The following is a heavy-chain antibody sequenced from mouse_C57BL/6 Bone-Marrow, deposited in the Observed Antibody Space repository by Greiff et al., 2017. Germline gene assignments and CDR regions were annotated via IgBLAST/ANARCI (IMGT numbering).Heavy chain of an antibody. J-gene: IGHJ1*03. Sequence: VQLQQSGAELVRPGASVKLSCKASGYTFTDYYINWVKQRPGQGLEWIARIYPGSGNTYYNEKFKGKATLTAEKSSSTAYMQLSSLTSEDSAVYFCAREKLDWYFDVWGTGTTVTVSS. CDR3: AREKLDWYFDV. V-gene: IGHV1-76*01. CDR2: IYPGSGNT. CDR1: GYTFTDYY.